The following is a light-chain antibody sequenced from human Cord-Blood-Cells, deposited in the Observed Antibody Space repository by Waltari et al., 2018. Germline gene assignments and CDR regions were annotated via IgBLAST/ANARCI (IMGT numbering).Light chain of an antibody. V-gene: IGLV3-25*03. CDR1: VLPKQY. J-gene: IGLJ2*01. CDR3: QSADSSGTYVV. CDR2: KDS. Sequence: YEMTQPPPVPASPGQTARITCTGVVLPKQYAYSYQQKPGQAPVLVIYKDSERPPGIPERFSGSSSGTTVTLTISGVQAEDEADYYCQSADSSGTYVVFGGGTKLTVL.